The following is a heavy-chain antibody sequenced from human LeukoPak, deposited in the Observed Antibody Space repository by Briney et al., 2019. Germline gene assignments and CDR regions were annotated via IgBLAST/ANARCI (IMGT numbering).Heavy chain of an antibody. V-gene: IGHV3-23*01. J-gene: IGHJ4*02. CDR1: GFTFSSYA. Sequence: GGSLRLSCAASGFTFSSYAMSWVRQAPGKGLEWVSAISGSGGSTYYADSVKGRFTISRDNSKNTLYLQMNSLRAEDTAVYYCAKDVDAAMVTNLFDYWGQGTLVTVSS. D-gene: IGHD5-18*01. CDR3: AKDVDAAMVTNLFDY. CDR2: ISGSGGST.